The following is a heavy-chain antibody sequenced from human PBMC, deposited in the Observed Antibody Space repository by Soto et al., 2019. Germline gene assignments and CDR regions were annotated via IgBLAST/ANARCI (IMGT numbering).Heavy chain of an antibody. Sequence: QVQLVQSGAEVKKPGASVKVSCKASGYTFTSYGISWVRQAPGQGLEWMGWISAYNGNTNYAQKLQGRVTMTTDTSTSTAYMELRSLRSDDTAVYYCARSFSRAYYYDSSGYRAPIRFDPWGQGTLVTVSS. CDR2: ISAYNGNT. CDR3: ARSFSRAYYYDSSGYRAPIRFDP. V-gene: IGHV1-18*01. CDR1: GYTFTSYG. D-gene: IGHD3-22*01. J-gene: IGHJ5*02.